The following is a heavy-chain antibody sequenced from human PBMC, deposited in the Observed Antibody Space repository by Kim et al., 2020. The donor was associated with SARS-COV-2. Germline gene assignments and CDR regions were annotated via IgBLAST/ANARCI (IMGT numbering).Heavy chain of an antibody. CDR3: ARVLWFGELDYYGMDV. D-gene: IGHD3-10*01. CDR1: GYTFTSYA. Sequence: ASVKVSCKASGYTFTSYAMNWVRQAPGQGLEWMGWINTNTGNPTYAQGFTGRFVFSLDTSVSTAYLQISSLKAEDTAVYYCARVLWFGELDYYGMDVWGQGTTVTVSS. V-gene: IGHV7-4-1*02. CDR2: INTNTGNP. J-gene: IGHJ6*02.